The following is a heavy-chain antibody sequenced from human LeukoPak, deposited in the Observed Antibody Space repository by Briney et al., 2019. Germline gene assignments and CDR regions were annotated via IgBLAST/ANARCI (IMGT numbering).Heavy chain of an antibody. D-gene: IGHD3-9*01. Sequence: PSETLSLTCTVSGGSISSYYWRWIRQPPGERLEWIGYIDYSGSTNYNPSLKGRVTISVDTSKNQFYLKLSSVTAAATAVFSCERQGYDNLTGYDYWGQGAQVTVSS. CDR3: ERQGYDNLTGYDY. V-gene: IGHV4-59*01. CDR1: GGSISSYY. J-gene: IGHJ4*02. CDR2: IDYSGST.